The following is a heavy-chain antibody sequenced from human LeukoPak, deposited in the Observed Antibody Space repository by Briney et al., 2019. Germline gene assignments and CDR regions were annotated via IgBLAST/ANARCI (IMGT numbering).Heavy chain of an antibody. CDR1: GGSISSYY. Sequence: SETLSLTCTVSGGSISSYYWSWIRQPPGKGLEWIGYIYYSGSTNYNPSLKSRVTISVDTSKNQFSLKLSSVTAADTAVYYCEGHDIVVVPAAPSEGDYWGQGTLVTVSS. CDR3: EGHDIVVVPAAPSEGDY. CDR2: IYYSGST. J-gene: IGHJ4*02. V-gene: IGHV4-59*12. D-gene: IGHD2-2*01.